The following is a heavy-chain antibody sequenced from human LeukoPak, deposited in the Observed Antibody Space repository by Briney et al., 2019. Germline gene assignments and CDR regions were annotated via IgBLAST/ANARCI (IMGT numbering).Heavy chain of an antibody. D-gene: IGHD5-18*01. CDR2: ISSSSSTI. J-gene: IGHJ3*02. Sequence: PGGSLRLSCVASAFTFSSYSMNWVRQAPGKGLEWVSYISSSSSTIYYADSVKGRFTISRDNAKNSLYLQMNSLRAEDTAVYYCARNGYGFAFDIWGQGTMVTVSS. V-gene: IGHV3-48*01. CDR3: ARNGYGFAFDI. CDR1: AFTFSSYS.